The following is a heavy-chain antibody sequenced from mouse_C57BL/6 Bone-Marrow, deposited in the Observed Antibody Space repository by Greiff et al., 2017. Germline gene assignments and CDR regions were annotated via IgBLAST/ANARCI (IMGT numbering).Heavy chain of an antibody. Sequence: VQLQQSGPELVKPGASVKISCKASGYSFTRYYIHWVKQRPGQGLEWIGWIYPGSGNTKYNEKFKGKATLTADTSSSTAYMQLSSLTSEDSAVYYCAREGIYYETLYAMDYWGQGTSVTVSS. CDR1: GYSFTRYY. CDR3: AREGIYYETLYAMDY. J-gene: IGHJ4*01. CDR2: IYPGSGNT. V-gene: IGHV1-66*01. D-gene: IGHD2-4*01.